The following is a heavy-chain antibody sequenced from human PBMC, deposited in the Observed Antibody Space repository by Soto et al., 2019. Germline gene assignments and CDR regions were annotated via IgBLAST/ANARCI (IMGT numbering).Heavy chain of an antibody. CDR1: GFTFSSYG. CDR3: AKDGCGGDCYSDWFDP. J-gene: IGHJ5*02. CDR2: ISYDGSNK. V-gene: IGHV3-30*18. Sequence: PGGSLRLSCAASGFTFSSYGMHWVRQAPGKGLEWVAVISYDGSNKYYADSVKGRFTISRDTSKNTLYLKMKSLRAEDTAVYYCAKDGCGGDCYSDWFDPWGQGTRAPVSS. D-gene: IGHD2-21*02.